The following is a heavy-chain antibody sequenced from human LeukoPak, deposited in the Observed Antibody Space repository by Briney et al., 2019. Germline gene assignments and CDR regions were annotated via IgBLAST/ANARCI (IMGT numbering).Heavy chain of an antibody. CDR1: GFTFSDYY. J-gene: IGHJ4*02. CDR2: ISSSGTSI. V-gene: IGHV3-11*01. Sequence: GGSLRLSCAASGFTFSDYYMSWIRQAPGKGLEWVSYISSSGTSIYYADSVKGRFSISRDNAKNSLYLQMNSLRVEDTAVYYCARGPLIAAAGTWWGQGTLVTVSS. D-gene: IGHD6-13*01. CDR3: ARGPLIAAAGTW.